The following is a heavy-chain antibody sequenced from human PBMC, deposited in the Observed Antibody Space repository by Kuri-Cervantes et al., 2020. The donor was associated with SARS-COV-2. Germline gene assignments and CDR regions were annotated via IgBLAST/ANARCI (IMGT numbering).Heavy chain of an antibody. V-gene: IGHV4-34*01. J-gene: IGHJ5*02. Sequence: SETLSLTCAVYGGSFSGYYWSWIRQPPGEGLEWIGEINHSGSTNYNPSLKSRVTISVDTSKNQFSLQLNSVTPEDTAVYYCARAPGLDNWFDPWGQGTLVTVSS. CDR1: GGSFSGYY. D-gene: IGHD6-19*01. CDR3: ARAPGLDNWFDP. CDR2: INHSGST.